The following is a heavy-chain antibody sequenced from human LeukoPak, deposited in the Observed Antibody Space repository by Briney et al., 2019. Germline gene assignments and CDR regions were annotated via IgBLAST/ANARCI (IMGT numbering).Heavy chain of an antibody. D-gene: IGHD1/OR15-1a*01. CDR2: ISAGNGNT. CDR1: GYTFTSYA. J-gene: IGHJ4*02. V-gene: IGHV1-3*01. CDR3: AREQTKYYFDY. Sequence: GASVKVSCKASGYTFTSYAMHWVRQAPGQRLEWMGWISAGNGNTKYSQKFQGRVTITRDTSASTAYMELSSLRSEDTAVYYCAREQTKYYFDYWGQGTLVSVSS.